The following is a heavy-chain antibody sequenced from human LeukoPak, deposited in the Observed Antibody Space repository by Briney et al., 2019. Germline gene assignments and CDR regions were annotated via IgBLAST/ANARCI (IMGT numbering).Heavy chain of an antibody. Sequence: PSETLSLTCTVSGGSISSYYWSWIRQPAGKGLEWIGRIYTSGSTNYNPSLKSRVTISVDTSKNQFSLKLSSVTAADTAVYYCARVTDYSNYDRYYYYYMDVWGKGTTVTVSS. CDR3: ARVTDYSNYDRYYYYYMDV. D-gene: IGHD4-11*01. CDR1: GGSISSYY. V-gene: IGHV4-4*07. CDR2: IYTSGST. J-gene: IGHJ6*03.